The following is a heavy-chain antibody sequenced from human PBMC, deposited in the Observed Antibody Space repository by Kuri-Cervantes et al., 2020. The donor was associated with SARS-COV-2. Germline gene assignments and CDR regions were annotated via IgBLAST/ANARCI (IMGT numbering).Heavy chain of an antibody. D-gene: IGHD3-3*01. J-gene: IGHJ4*02. CDR1: GGSISSGDYY. Sequence: SETLSLICTVSGGSISSGDYYWSWIRQPPGKGLEWIGYIYYSGSTYYNPSLKSRVTISVDTSKNQFSLKLSSATAADTAVYYCTTDPYEPSYYDFWSGYQELDYWGQGTLVTVSS. CDR2: IYYSGST. V-gene: IGHV4-30-4*08. CDR3: TTDPYEPSYYDFWSGYQELDY.